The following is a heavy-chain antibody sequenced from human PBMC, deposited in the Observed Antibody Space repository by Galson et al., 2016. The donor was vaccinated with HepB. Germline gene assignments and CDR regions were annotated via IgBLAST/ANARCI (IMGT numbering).Heavy chain of an antibody. J-gene: IGHJ4*02. Sequence: SLRLSCAASGFTFSTSIMSWVRQAPGKRLECLSTFSGSSGNTFYADPVKGRFTISSDNSKSTPYLEMNSLRAEDTAVYYCAKGWQFESWGQGTLVTVPS. CDR2: FSGSSGNT. CDR1: GFTFSTSI. V-gene: IGHV3-23*01. D-gene: IGHD2-15*01. CDR3: AKGWQFES.